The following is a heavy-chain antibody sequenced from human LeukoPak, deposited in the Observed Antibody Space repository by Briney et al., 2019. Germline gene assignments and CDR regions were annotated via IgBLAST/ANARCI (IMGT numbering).Heavy chain of an antibody. CDR2: IYYSGST. D-gene: IGHD1-26*01. Sequence: SETLSLTCTVSGGSISSYYWSWIRQPPGKGLEWIGYIYYSGSTNYNPSLKSRVTISVDTSKNQFSLNLSSVTAADTALYYCARDRPSGSYYMDVWGKGTTVTVSS. V-gene: IGHV4-59*01. CDR1: GGSISSYY. J-gene: IGHJ6*03. CDR3: ARDRPSGSYYMDV.